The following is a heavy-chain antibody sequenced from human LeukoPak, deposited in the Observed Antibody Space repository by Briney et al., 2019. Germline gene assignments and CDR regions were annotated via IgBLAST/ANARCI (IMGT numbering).Heavy chain of an antibody. V-gene: IGHV1-2*06. CDR3: ARSLYGDYFFDY. D-gene: IGHD4-17*01. J-gene: IGHJ4*02. Sequence: GASVKVSCKASGYTFTSYDINWVRQAPGQGLEWMGRFNPNTGGTSCAQKFQDRVTMTRDTSISTAYMEVSRLRSDDTAVYYCARSLYGDYFFDYWGQGTLVTVSS. CDR2: FNPNTGGT. CDR1: GYTFTSYD.